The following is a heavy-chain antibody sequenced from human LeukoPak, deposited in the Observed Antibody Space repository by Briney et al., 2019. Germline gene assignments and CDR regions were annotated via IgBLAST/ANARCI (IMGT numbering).Heavy chain of an antibody. J-gene: IGHJ4*02. CDR1: GFPFSSYA. Sequence: GGSLRLSCAASGFPFSSYAMNWVRQAPGKGLEWVSGISGSGDNTYYADSVKGRFTISRDNAKNSLYLQMNSLRAEDTAVYFCATNLWFGEFPFDYWGQGTLVTVSS. CDR2: ISGSGDNT. D-gene: IGHD3-10*01. V-gene: IGHV3-23*01. CDR3: ATNLWFGEFPFDY.